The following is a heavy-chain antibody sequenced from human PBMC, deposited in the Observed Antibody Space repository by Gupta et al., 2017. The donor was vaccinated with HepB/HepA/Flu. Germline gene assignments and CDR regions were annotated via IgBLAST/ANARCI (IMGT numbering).Heavy chain of an antibody. Sequence: EVQLVESGGGLVQPGGSLRLSCAASGFTVSNNYMSWVRQAPGKGLEWVSLIYSGGTTYYADSVKDRFTISRDKSKNTLFLQMNSLRAGDTALYYCATASGGWSAGLDYWGQGTLVTVSS. CDR3: ATASGGWSAGLDY. CDR1: GFTVSNNY. J-gene: IGHJ4*02. CDR2: IYSGGTT. V-gene: IGHV3-66*01. D-gene: IGHD6-19*01.